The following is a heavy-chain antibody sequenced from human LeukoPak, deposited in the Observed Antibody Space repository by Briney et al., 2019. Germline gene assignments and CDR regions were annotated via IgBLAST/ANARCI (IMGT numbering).Heavy chain of an antibody. D-gene: IGHD2-2*02. V-gene: IGHV3-23*01. J-gene: IGHJ4*02. CDR1: GFTFSSYA. CDR2: ISGSGGST. Sequence: PGGSLRLSCAASGFTFSSYATSWVRQAPGKGLEWVSAISGSGGSTYYADSVKGRFTISRDNSKNSLDLQMNSLRAEDTAVYYCARGYCSSTSCYNDYWGQGTLVTVSS. CDR3: ARGYCSSTSCYNDY.